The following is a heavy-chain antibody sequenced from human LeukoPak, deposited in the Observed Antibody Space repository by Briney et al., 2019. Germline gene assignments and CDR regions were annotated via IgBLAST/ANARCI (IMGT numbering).Heavy chain of an antibody. J-gene: IGHJ4*02. V-gene: IGHV5-51*01. D-gene: IGHD6-13*01. CDR3: ARLGIAAAAD. Sequence: GESLKISCNASGYVFPNFWIGWVRQMPGKGLEWMGIIYPGDSDTRYSPSFQGQVTISADKSISTAYLQWSSLKASDTAMYYCARLGIAAAADWGQGTLVTVSS. CDR2: IYPGDSDT. CDR1: GYVFPNFW.